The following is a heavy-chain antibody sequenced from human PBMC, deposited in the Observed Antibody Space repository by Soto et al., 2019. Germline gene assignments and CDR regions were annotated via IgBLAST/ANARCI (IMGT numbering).Heavy chain of an antibody. J-gene: IGHJ3*02. CDR3: ARDSHDYYGSGGDAFDI. CDR1: GYTFTGYY. D-gene: IGHD3-10*01. V-gene: IGHV1-2*04. Sequence: QVQLVQSGAEVKKPGASVKVSCKASGYTFTGYYMHWVRQAPGQGLEWMGWINPNSGGTNYAQKFQGWVTMTRDTSFSTAYMELSRLRSDDTAVYYCARDSHDYYGSGGDAFDIWGQGTMVTVSS. CDR2: INPNSGGT.